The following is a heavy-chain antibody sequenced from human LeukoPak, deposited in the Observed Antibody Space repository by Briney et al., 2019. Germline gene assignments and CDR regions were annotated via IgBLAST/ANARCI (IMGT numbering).Heavy chain of an antibody. J-gene: IGHJ5*02. V-gene: IGHV4-4*02. Sequence: SETLSLTCAVSGGSISSSNWWSWVRQPPGKGLEWLGEIYHSGTTNYNPSLKSRVTISVDKSKNQSSLKVTSVTAADTAVYYCARSPSGSSSRWFDPWGQGTLVTVSS. CDR2: IYHSGTT. CDR1: GGSISSSNW. D-gene: IGHD1-26*01. CDR3: ARSPSGSSSRWFDP.